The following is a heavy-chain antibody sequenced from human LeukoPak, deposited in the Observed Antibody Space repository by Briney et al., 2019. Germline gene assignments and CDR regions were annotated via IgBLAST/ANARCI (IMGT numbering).Heavy chain of an antibody. CDR1: GFTFSSYA. CDR2: ISGGSGSST. D-gene: IGHD6-19*01. J-gene: IGHJ4*02. CDR3: AKGSSSGWPYFFDY. Sequence: PGGSLRLSCAASGFTFSSYAMSWVRQAPGKGLEWVSAISGGSGSSTYYADAVKGRFSISRDNSRTTLSVQMNSLRAEDTAVYYCAKGSSSGWPYFFDYSGQGTLVTVSS. V-gene: IGHV3-23*01.